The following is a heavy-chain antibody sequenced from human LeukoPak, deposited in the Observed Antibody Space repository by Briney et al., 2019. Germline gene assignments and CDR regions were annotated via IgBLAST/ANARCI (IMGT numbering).Heavy chain of an antibody. CDR1: IGSVNSGVYY. CDR2: IYYSGST. D-gene: IGHD3-10*01. V-gene: IGHV4-39*01. Sequence: SETLSLTCTVSIGSVNSGVYYWGWIRQPPGKGLEWIGSIYYSGSTYYNPSLKSRVTISVDTSKNQFSLKLSSVTAADTAVYYCASSITMVRGVIIAAADNWFDPWGQGTLVTVSS. CDR3: ASSITMVRGVIIAAADNWFDP. J-gene: IGHJ5*02.